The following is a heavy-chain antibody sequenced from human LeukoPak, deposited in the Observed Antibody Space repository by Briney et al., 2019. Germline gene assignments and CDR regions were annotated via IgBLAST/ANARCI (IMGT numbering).Heavy chain of an antibody. CDR1: GGTFSSYA. J-gene: IGHJ6*04. Sequence: ASVKVSCKASGGTFSSYAISWVRQAPGQGLEWMGGIIPIFGTANYAQKFQGRVTITADKSTSTAYMELSSLRSEDTAVYYCARYGADVLLWFGESGYGMDVWGKGTTVTVSS. D-gene: IGHD3-10*01. CDR2: IIPIFGTA. V-gene: IGHV1-69*06. CDR3: ARYGADVLLWFGESGYGMDV.